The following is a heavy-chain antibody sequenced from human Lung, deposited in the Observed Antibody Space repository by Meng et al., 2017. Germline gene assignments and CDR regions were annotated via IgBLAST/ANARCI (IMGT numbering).Heavy chain of an antibody. CDR2: INHSGST. J-gene: IGHJ4*02. CDR3: ARGPTTMAHDFDY. CDR1: GGSFIDYY. D-gene: IGHD4-11*01. Sequence: QGQLQQWGAGLLKPSETLSLTCVVSGGSFIDYYWSGIRQPPGKGLEWIGEINHSGSTNYNPSLESRATISVDTSQNNLSLKLSSVTAADSAVYYCARGPTTMAHDFDYWGQGTLVTVSS. V-gene: IGHV4-34*01.